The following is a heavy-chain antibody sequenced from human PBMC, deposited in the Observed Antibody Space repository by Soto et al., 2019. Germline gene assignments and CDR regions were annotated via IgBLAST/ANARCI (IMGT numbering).Heavy chain of an antibody. CDR3: AKAGGVLWFGEFNWFDP. D-gene: IGHD3-10*01. CDR1: GFHFSSYA. CDR2: IIGSGGST. Sequence: GGSLSLSCAASGFHFSSYAMSWVRQAPGKGLEWVSTIIGSGGSTYYADSVKGRFTISRDNSKNTLYLQMNSLRTEDTAVYYCAKAGGVLWFGEFNWFDPWGQGTLVTVSS. V-gene: IGHV3-23*01. J-gene: IGHJ5*02.